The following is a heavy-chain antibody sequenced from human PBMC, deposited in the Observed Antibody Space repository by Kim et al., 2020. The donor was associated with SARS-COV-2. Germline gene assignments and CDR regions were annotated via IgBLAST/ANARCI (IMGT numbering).Heavy chain of an antibody. J-gene: IGHJ5*02. Sequence: QGRVTITRDTSASTAYMELSSLRSEDTAVYYCARLRGYDSLTSGFDPWGQGTLVTVSS. D-gene: IGHD5-12*01. CDR3: ARLRGYDSLTSGFDP. V-gene: IGHV1-3*01.